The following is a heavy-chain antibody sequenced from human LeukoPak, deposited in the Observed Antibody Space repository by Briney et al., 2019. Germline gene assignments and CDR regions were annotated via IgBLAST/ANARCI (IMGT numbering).Heavy chain of an antibody. CDR3: AREPPQDSSGEFDY. CDR1: GYTLTGYY. Sequence: GASVKVSCKASGYTLTGYYMHWVRQAPGQGLEWMGWINPYSGGTNYAQKFQGRVTMTRDTSISTAYMELSRLRSDDTAVYYCAREPPQDSSGEFDYWGQGTLVTVSS. CDR2: INPYSGGT. V-gene: IGHV1-2*02. J-gene: IGHJ4*02. D-gene: IGHD6-19*01.